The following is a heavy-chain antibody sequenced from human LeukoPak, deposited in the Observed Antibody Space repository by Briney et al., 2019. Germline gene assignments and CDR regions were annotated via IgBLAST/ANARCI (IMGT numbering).Heavy chain of an antibody. CDR3: ARASVGAPAASPFDY. D-gene: IGHD2-2*01. V-gene: IGHV3-30-3*01. J-gene: IGHJ4*02. CDR2: ISNDATIQ. CDR1: GSLFSSYA. Sequence: GGSLRLSCAASGSLFSSYAMHWVRQTPGKGLEWVAVISNDATIQYYANSVTGRFTISRDKFKSTLYLHMSSLTIDDTAVYFCARASVGAPAASPFDYWGQGTLVTVSS.